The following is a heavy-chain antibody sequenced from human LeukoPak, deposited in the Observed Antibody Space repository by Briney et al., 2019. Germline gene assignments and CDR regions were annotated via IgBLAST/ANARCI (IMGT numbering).Heavy chain of an antibody. Sequence: PGGSLRLSCAATGVTFSSYEMNWVRQAPGKGLEWVSYISSSGTTMYYADSVKGRFTISRDNAKNSLYLQMNSLRAGDTAVFYCAKDHFRGGYNYADAFDIWGQGTMVTVSS. CDR1: GVTFSSYE. V-gene: IGHV3-48*03. CDR2: ISSSGTTM. J-gene: IGHJ3*02. CDR3: AKDHFRGGYNYADAFDI. D-gene: IGHD5-24*01.